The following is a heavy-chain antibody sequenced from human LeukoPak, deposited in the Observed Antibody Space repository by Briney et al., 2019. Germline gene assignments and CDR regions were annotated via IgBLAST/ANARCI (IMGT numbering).Heavy chain of an antibody. D-gene: IGHD4/OR15-4a*01. Sequence: ASVKVSCKASGYTFTSYGISWVRQAPGQGLEWMGWISAYNGNTHYAQKLQGRVTMTTDTSTSTAYMELRSLRSDDTALYYCAREYGAADWFDPWGQGTLVTVSS. CDR1: GYTFTSYG. V-gene: IGHV1-18*01. J-gene: IGHJ5*02. CDR3: AREYGAADWFDP. CDR2: ISAYNGNT.